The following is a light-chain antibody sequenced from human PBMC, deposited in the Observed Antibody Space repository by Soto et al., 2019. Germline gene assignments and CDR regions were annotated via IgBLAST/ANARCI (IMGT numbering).Light chain of an antibody. Sequence: EVVLTQSPGTLSLSPGERATLSCRASQSVSSNYIAWYQQKPGQAPRLLIYGTSTRATGIPDRFSGSGSGTDFTLTISRLEPEDFAVYYCQQFGNSLDPFGQGTNLEI. CDR2: GTS. CDR3: QQFGNSLDP. CDR1: QSVSSNY. J-gene: IGKJ2*01. V-gene: IGKV3-20*01.